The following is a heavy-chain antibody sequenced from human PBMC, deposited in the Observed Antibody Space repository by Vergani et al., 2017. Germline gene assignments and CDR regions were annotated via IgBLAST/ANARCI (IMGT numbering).Heavy chain of an antibody. CDR2: INPNSGGT. V-gene: IGHV1-2*02. CDR1: GYTFTGYY. CDR3: ARTPLGYCSSTSCPSYNWFDP. D-gene: IGHD2-2*01. Sequence: QVQLVQFGAEVKKPGASVKVSCKASGYTFTGYYMHWVRQAPGQGLEWMGWINPNSGGTNYAQKFQGRVTMTRDTSISTAYMELSRLRSDDTAVYYCARTPLGYCSSTSCPSYNWFDPWGQGTLVTVSS. J-gene: IGHJ5*02.